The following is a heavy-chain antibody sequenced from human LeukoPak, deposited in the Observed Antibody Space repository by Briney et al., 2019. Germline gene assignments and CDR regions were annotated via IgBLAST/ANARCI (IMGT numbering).Heavy chain of an antibody. V-gene: IGHV3-21*01. J-gene: IGHJ4*02. Sequence: GGSLRLSCAASGFTFSSYSMNWVRQAPGKGLEWVSSISSSSSYIYYADSVKGGFTISRDNAKNSLYLQMNSLRAEDTAVYYCASGRGWLPLPVDYWGQGTLVTVSS. D-gene: IGHD5-24*01. CDR3: ASGRGWLPLPVDY. CDR2: ISSSSSYI. CDR1: GFTFSSYS.